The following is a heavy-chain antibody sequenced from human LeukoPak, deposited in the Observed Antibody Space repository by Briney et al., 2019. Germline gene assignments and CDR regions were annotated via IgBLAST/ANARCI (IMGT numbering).Heavy chain of an antibody. Sequence: GSLRLSCAASGFTFSSYSMNWVRQAPGKGLEWVSSISSSSSYIYYADSVKGRFTISRHNTKNSLYPQMNSLRAEDTAVYYCARDAGYCSSTSCYLVYFMDVWGKGTTVTVSS. V-gene: IGHV3-21*01. D-gene: IGHD2-2*03. CDR1: GFTFSSYS. J-gene: IGHJ6*03. CDR2: ISSSSSYI. CDR3: ARDAGYCSSTSCYLVYFMDV.